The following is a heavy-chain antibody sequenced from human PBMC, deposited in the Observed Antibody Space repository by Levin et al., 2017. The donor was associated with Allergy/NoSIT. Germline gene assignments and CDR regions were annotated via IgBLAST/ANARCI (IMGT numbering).Heavy chain of an antibody. D-gene: IGHD2-2*01. J-gene: IGHJ4*02. CDR1: GFTFSSYS. V-gene: IGHV3-21*01. Sequence: GGSLRLSCAASGFTFSSYSMNWVRQAPGKGLEWVSSISSSSSYIYYADSVKGRFTISRDNAKNSLYLQMNSLRAEDTAVYYCARAGYCSSTSCYLVYWGQGTLVTVSS. CDR2: ISSSSSYI. CDR3: ARAGYCSSTSCYLVY.